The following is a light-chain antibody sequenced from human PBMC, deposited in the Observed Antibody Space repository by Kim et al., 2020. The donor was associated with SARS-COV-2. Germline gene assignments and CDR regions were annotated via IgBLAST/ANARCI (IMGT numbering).Light chain of an antibody. CDR2: GAS. Sequence: EIVMTQSPATLSVSPGERATLSCRASQSVSSNLAWYQQKPGQAPRLLIYGASTRATCIPARFSGSGSGTEFTLTISSLQSEDFAVYYCQQYDGSCGKETKLELK. CDR1: QSVSSN. V-gene: IGKV3-15*01. J-gene: IGKJ2*01. CDR3: QQYDGS.